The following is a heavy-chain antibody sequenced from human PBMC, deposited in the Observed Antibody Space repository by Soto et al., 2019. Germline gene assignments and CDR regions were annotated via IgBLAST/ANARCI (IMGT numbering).Heavy chain of an antibody. CDR1: GFIVSSNY. CDR2: IYSGGST. Sequence: EVQVVESGGGLIQPGGSLRLSCAASGFIVSSNYMSWVRQAPGKGLEWVSVIYSGGSTYYADSVKGRFTISRDNSKNTQNLQMNSLRVEDTAVYYCARDPREKYGMDVWGQGTTVTVSS. J-gene: IGHJ6*02. V-gene: IGHV3-53*01. CDR3: ARDPREKYGMDV.